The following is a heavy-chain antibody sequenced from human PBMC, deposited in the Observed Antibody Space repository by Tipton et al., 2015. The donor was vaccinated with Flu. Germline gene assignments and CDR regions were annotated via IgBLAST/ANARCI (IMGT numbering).Heavy chain of an antibody. J-gene: IGHJ6*02. CDR1: GFTVSSSNY. CDR3: ARGDYYYGMDV. CDR2: IYSDGKT. V-gene: IGHV3-53*01. Sequence: GSLRLSCAASGFTVSSSNYMNWVRQAPGRGLASVSIIYSDGKTYYADSVKDRFTISRDNSKNTIYLQMNRLGAEDTAVYYCARGDYYYGMDVWGQGTTVTVSS.